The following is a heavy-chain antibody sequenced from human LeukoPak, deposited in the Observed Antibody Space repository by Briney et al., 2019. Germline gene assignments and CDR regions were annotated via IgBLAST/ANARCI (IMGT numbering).Heavy chain of an antibody. CDR1: GGSISSSSYY. CDR2: ISYSGST. Sequence: SETLSLTCTVSGGSISSSSYYRGWIRQPPGKGLECIGNISYSGSTYYNPSLKSRVTISVDTPKNEFFLKLSSVTAADTAVYYCARVTYDYGGNPPVLYYYYYYMDVWGKGTTVTISS. J-gene: IGHJ6*03. CDR3: ARVTYDYGGNPPVLYYYYYYMDV. D-gene: IGHD4-23*01. V-gene: IGHV4-39*01.